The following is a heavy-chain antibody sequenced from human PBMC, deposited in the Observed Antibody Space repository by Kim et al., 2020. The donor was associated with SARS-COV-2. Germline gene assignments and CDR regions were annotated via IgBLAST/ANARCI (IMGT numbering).Heavy chain of an antibody. Sequence: GGSLRLSCAASGFTFSNYGMHWVRQAPGKGLEWVAVISYDGSNKYYADSVKGRFTISRDNSKNTLYLQMNSLRAEDTAVNYCAEQRGGSGGGIDVWGQGTTVTVPS. V-gene: IGHV3-30*18. CDR2: ISYDGSNK. J-gene: IGHJ6*02. D-gene: IGHD3-10*01. CDR1: GFTFSNYG. CDR3: AEQRGGSGGGIDV.